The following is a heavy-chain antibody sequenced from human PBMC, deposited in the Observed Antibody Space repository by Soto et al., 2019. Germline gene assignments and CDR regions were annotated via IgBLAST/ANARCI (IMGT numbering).Heavy chain of an antibody. CDR1: GFTFSNAW. Sequence: EVQLVESGGGLVKPGGPLRLSCAASGFTFSNAWMSWVRQAPGKGLEWVGRIKSKTDGGTTDYAAPVRGRFTISRDDSKNTLYLPMNSLKTEDTAVYSCTTSPLCASWRYYGMDVWGQGTTVTVPS. J-gene: IGHJ6*02. V-gene: IGHV3-15*01. CDR3: TTSPLCASWRYYGMDV. CDR2: IKSKTDGGTT. D-gene: IGHD1-1*01.